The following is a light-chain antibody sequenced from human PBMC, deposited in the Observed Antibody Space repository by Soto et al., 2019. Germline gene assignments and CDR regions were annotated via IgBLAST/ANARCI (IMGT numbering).Light chain of an antibody. CDR1: RTINTY. CDR3: KQGIKLPPT. J-gene: IGKJ5*01. V-gene: IGKV1-39*01. CDR2: GAS. Sequence: DVRMTQSPSSLSASVGATITITCRASRTINTYLNWFQQKPGEPPRLLIYGASTLHDGVPARFSGSGSGTDFTLNISRVEPEDFAVYYCKQGIKLPPTFGQGTRLEIK.